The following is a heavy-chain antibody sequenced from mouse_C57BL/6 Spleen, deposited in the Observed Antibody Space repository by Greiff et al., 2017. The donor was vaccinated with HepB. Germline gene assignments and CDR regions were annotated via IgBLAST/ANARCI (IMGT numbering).Heavy chain of an antibody. CDR2: IYPGDGDT. Sequence: LVESGPELVKPGASVKISCKASGYEFSSSWMNWVKQRPGKGLEWIGRIYPGDGDTNYNGKFKGKATLTADKSSSTAYMQLSSLTSEDSAVYFCARGGLLRRNFDVWGTGTTVTVSS. D-gene: IGHD2-3*01. CDR1: GYEFSSSW. CDR3: ARGGLLRRNFDV. J-gene: IGHJ1*03. V-gene: IGHV1-82*01.